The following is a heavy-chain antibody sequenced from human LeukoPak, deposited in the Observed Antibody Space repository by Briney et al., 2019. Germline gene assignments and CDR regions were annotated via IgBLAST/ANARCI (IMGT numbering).Heavy chain of an antibody. V-gene: IGHV3-23*01. CDR1: GFTFSSYA. J-gene: IGHJ6*02. CDR3: ARVAARAYYYYYDMDL. D-gene: IGHD6-6*01. Sequence: PGGSLRLSCAASGFTFSSYAMSWVRQAPGKGLEWVSAISGSGGSTYYADSVKGRFTISRDNAKNTLYLQMNSLRAEDTAVYYCARVAARAYYYYYDMDLWGQGTTVTVSS. CDR2: ISGSGGST.